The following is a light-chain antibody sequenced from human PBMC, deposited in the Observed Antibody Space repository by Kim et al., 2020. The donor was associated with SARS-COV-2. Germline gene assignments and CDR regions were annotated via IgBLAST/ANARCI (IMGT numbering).Light chain of an antibody. Sequence: LSPGERATLSCRASQSVSSSYLAWYQQKPAQAPRLLIYGASSRATGIPDRFSGSGSGTDFTLTISRLEPEDFAVYYCQQYGSSPYTFGQGTKLEI. J-gene: IGKJ2*01. V-gene: IGKV3-20*01. CDR3: QQYGSSPYT. CDR2: GAS. CDR1: QSVSSSY.